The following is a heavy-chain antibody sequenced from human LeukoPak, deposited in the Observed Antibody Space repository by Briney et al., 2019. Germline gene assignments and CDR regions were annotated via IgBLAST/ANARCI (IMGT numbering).Heavy chain of an antibody. D-gene: IGHD3-22*01. CDR2: ISSSSSYL. V-gene: IGHV3-21*04. Sequence: GGSLRLSCAASGFTFSSYSMNWVRQAPGKGLEWVSSISSSSSYLYYADSVKGRFTISRDNAKNSLYLQMNSLRAEDTAVYYCARQPSLVVPETYYFDYWGQGTLVTVSS. CDR3: ARQPSLVVPETYYFDY. CDR1: GFTFSSYS. J-gene: IGHJ4*02.